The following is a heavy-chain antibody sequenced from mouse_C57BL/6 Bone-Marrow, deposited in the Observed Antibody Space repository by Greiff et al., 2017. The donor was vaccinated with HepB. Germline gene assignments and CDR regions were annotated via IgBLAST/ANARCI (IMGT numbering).Heavy chain of an antibody. J-gene: IGHJ3*01. Sequence: EVKLVESGGGLVQPGGSLKLSCAASGFTFSDYGMAWVRQAPRKGPEWVAFISNLAYSIYYADTVTGRFTISRENAKNTLYLEMSSLRSEDTAMYYCARGAGSSFAYWGQGTLVTVSA. CDR3: ARGAGSSFAY. D-gene: IGHD1-1*01. CDR1: GFTFSDYG. V-gene: IGHV5-15*01. CDR2: ISNLAYSI.